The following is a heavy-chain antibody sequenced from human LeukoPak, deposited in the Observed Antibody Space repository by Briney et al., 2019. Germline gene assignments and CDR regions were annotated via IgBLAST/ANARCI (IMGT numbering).Heavy chain of an antibody. V-gene: IGHV1-69*13. CDR3: ARPKPMYYDSSGYYFDY. Sequence: GASVKVSCKTSGYNFNGYYMHWVRQAPGQGLEWMGGIIPIFGTANYAQKFQGRVTITADESTSTAYMELSSLRSEDTAVYYCARPKPMYYDSSGYYFDYWGQGTLVTVSS. CDR1: GYNFNGYY. J-gene: IGHJ4*02. D-gene: IGHD3-22*01. CDR2: IIPIFGTA.